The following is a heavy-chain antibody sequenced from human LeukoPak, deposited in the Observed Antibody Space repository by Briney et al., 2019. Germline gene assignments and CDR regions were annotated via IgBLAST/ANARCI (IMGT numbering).Heavy chain of an antibody. D-gene: IGHD3-3*01. CDR3: VRTYYDFWSGYHHFDY. J-gene: IGHJ4*02. V-gene: IGHV3-74*01. CDR1: GFTFSNYW. Sequence: PGGSLRLSCAASGFTFSNYWMHWVRHAPGRGLVWVSRIKSDGSTTNYADSVKGRFTISRDNAKNSLYLQMNSLRAEDTAVYYCVRTYYDFWSGYHHFDYWGQGTLVTVSS. CDR2: IKSDGSTT.